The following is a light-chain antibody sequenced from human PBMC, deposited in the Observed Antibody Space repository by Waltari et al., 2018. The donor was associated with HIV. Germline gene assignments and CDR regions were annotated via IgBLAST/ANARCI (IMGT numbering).Light chain of an antibody. J-gene: IGKJ5*01. CDR3: QHRSNWPIT. CDR1: QSVSNY. V-gene: IGKV3-11*01. Sequence: VLTQSPASLALSPGERATLSCRASQSVSNYLAWYQQKPGQAPRLLIYGASSRATGIPARFSGSGSGTDFTLTISSLEPGDFAVYYCQHRSNWPITFGQGTRLEIK. CDR2: GAS.